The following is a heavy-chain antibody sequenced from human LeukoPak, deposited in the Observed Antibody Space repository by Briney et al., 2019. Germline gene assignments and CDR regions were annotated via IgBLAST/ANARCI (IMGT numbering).Heavy chain of an antibody. D-gene: IGHD3-3*01. CDR2: VIGSGGST. Sequence: GALLLSCAASGFTFNSYAITWVRRAPGKGREWFSSVIGSGGSTYYPDSVEGRFTISRDNSKDTLYLQINSLRVEDTAVYFCAKLGYYDFWSNYLVFDNWGQGTLVTVSS. J-gene: IGHJ4*02. V-gene: IGHV3-23*01. CDR3: AKLGYYDFWSNYLVFDN. CDR1: GFTFNSYA.